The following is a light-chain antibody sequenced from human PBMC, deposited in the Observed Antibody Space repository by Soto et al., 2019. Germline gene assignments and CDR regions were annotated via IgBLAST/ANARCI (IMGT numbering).Light chain of an antibody. CDR1: SSDVGSYNL. Sequence: ALTQPASVSGSPGQSITISCTGTSSDVGSYNLVSWYQQHPGKAPKLMIYEGSKRPSGVSNRFSGSKSGNTASLTISGLQAEDEADYYCCSYAGSSCYVFGTGTKVTVL. V-gene: IGLV2-23*01. J-gene: IGLJ1*01. CDR3: CSYAGSSCYV. CDR2: EGS.